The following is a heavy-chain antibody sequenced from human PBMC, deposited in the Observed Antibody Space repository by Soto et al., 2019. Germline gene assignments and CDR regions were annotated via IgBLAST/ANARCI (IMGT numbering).Heavy chain of an antibody. V-gene: IGHV1-69*02. D-gene: IGHD3-10*01. CDR3: ATSYGSGSAHVDS. J-gene: IGHJ4*02. CDR1: GDTFSRFT. CDR2: IIPMLGMS. Sequence: QVQLVQSGAEVTKPGSSVTVSCTASGDTFSRFTLSWVRQAPGQGLEWMGRIIPMLGMSNSALKFQGRGTITADKSMNKVYMHLNSLRSDDTAVYYCATSYGSGSAHVDSWGQGTLVTVSS.